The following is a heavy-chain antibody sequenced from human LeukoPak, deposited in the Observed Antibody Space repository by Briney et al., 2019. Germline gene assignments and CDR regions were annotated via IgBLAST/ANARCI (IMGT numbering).Heavy chain of an antibody. V-gene: IGHV3-11*04. Sequence: GGSLRLSCAASGFTFSDYYMTWIRQAPGKGLEWVSYISSSGTTIYYADSVKGRFTISRDNAKNSLYLQMDTLRAEDTAVYYCARDTGVEDYIWGSYRYTSDYWGQGTLVTVSS. CDR3: ARDTGVEDYIWGSYRYTSDY. D-gene: IGHD3-16*02. CDR1: GFTFSDYY. CDR2: ISSSGTTI. J-gene: IGHJ4*02.